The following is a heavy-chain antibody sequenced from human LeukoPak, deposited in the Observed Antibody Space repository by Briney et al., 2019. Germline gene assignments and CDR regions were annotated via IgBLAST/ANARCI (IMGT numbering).Heavy chain of an antibody. D-gene: IGHD6-6*01. CDR3: ARGLGIAAPRY. J-gene: IGHJ4*02. Sequence: WDPLSLTCAVCGGPFSGYYWRWIRQPPGKGLEWLGEINHSGSTNYNPSLESRVPISVDTSKNQCTLKLSSVTAADTAGYYCARGLGIAAPRYWGQGTLVTVSS. CDR1: GGPFSGYY. V-gene: IGHV4-34*01. CDR2: INHSGST.